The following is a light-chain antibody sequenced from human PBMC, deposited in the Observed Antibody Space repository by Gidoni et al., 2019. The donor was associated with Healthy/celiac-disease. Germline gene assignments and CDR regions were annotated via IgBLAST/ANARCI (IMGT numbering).Light chain of an antibody. V-gene: IGKV1-39*01. Sequence: DIQMTQSPSSLSASVGDRVTITCRASQSISSYLNWYQQKPGKAPKLLIYAASSLQSGVPSRFSGSGSGTDFTLTISSLQPEDFATYYCQQSYSTPGTFGQXTKVAIK. CDR2: AAS. CDR3: QQSYSTPGT. CDR1: QSISSY. J-gene: IGKJ1*01.